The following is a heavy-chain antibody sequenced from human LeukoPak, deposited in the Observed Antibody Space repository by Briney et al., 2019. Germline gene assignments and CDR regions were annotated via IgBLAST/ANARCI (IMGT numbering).Heavy chain of an antibody. V-gene: IGHV3-23*01. CDR1: GFTFTSYS. CDR3: AKAANEWELLAGYFDY. D-gene: IGHD1-26*01. J-gene: IGHJ4*02. CDR2: ISGNGGDT. Sequence: GGSLRLSCAASGFTFTSYSMSWVRQAPGKGLEWVSVISGNGGDTFYADSVKGRFTISRDNYKNTLYLQMNSLRAEDTAVYYCAKAANEWELLAGYFDYWGQGTLVTVSS.